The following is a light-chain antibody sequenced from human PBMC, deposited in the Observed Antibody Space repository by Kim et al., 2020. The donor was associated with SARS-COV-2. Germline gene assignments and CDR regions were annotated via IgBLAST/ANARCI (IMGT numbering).Light chain of an antibody. CDR2: QDT. CDR1: ELGDKY. CDR3: QAWDSTTVV. J-gene: IGLJ2*01. V-gene: IGLV3-1*01. Sequence: YELTQPPSVSVSPGQAASITCSGYELGDKYACWYQQKPGQSPVLVMYQDTKRPSGIPERFSGSNSGNTATLTISGTQAMDEADYYCQAWDSTTVVFGGGTQLTVL.